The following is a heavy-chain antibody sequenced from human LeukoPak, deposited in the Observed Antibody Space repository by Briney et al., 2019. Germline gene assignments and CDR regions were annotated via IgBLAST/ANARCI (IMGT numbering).Heavy chain of an antibody. CDR3: ARGNGSSWYWFDP. CDR1: GGSISSGGYY. J-gene: IGHJ5*02. D-gene: IGHD6-13*01. Sequence: SQPLSLTCTVSGGSISSGGYYWSWIRQHPGKGLEWIGYIYYSGSTYYNPSLKSRVTISVDTSKNQFSLKLSSVTAADTAVYYCARGNGSSWYWFDPWGQGTLVTVSS. CDR2: IYYSGST. V-gene: IGHV4-31*03.